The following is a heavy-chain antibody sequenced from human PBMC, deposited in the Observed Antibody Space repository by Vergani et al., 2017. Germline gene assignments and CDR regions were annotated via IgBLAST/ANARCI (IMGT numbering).Heavy chain of an antibody. Sequence: QVQLVESGGGVVQPERSLRLSCAASGFTFSSYGMHWVRQAPGKGLEWVAVIWYDGSNKYYADSVKGRFTISRDNSKNTLYLQMNSLRAEDTAVYYCARDHSYTDCWSGDVYYYYGMDVWGQGTTVTVSS. V-gene: IGHV3-33*01. CDR1: GFTFSSYG. CDR2: IWYDGSNK. D-gene: IGHD3-3*01. CDR3: ARDHSYTDCWSGDVYYYYGMDV. J-gene: IGHJ6*02.